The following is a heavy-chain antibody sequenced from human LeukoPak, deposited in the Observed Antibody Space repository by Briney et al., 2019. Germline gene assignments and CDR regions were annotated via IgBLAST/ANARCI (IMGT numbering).Heavy chain of an antibody. CDR2: ITSSSSYI. J-gene: IGHJ4*02. D-gene: IGHD6-13*01. CDR1: GFTFSSYT. V-gene: IGHV3-21*01. Sequence: GGSLRLSCAASGFTFSSYTMDSGRQAPGKGLEWVSSITSSSSYIYYAESVKGRFTISRDNAKNSLYLQMDSLRAEDTAVYYCARVTWLSAAGTEGNFDYWGQGTLVTVSS. CDR3: ARVTWLSAAGTEGNFDY.